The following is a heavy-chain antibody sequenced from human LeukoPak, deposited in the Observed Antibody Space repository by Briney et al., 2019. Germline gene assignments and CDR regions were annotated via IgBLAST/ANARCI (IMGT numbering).Heavy chain of an antibody. Sequence: PGGSLRLSCAASGFIFRSYGMHWVRQAPGKGLEWVAVISYDGSNEYYGDSVKGRFTISRDNSKNTLHLQMNSLRVEDTAVYYCAREVRGLSTCEYWGQGTLVTVS. CDR2: ISYDGSNE. V-gene: IGHV3-30*03. CDR3: AREVRGLSTCEY. CDR1: GFIFRSYG. J-gene: IGHJ4*02.